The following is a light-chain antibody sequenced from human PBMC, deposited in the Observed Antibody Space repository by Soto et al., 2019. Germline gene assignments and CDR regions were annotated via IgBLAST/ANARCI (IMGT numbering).Light chain of an antibody. J-gene: IGKJ5*01. CDR2: GAS. Sequence: EIVMTQSPATLSVSPGERATLSCRASQTVSSNLAWYQQKPGQAPRLLIYGASTRATGIPARFSGSGSGKEFTLTISSLQSEDFALYYCQHYNDWPRITFGQGTRLEIK. CDR3: QHYNDWPRIT. CDR1: QTVSSN. V-gene: IGKV3-15*01.